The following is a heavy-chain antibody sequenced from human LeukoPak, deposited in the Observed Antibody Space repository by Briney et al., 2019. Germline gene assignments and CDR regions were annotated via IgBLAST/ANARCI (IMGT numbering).Heavy chain of an antibody. CDR1: GGSFSGYY. CDR3: ARRMAYYYGSGSYLDY. D-gene: IGHD3-10*01. CDR2: INHCGST. Sequence: SETLSLTCAVYGGSFSGYYWSWIRQPPGKGLEWIGEINHCGSTNYNPSLKSRVTISVDTSKNQFSLKLSSVTAADTAVYYCARRMAYYYGSGSYLDYWGQGTLVTVSS. V-gene: IGHV4-34*01. J-gene: IGHJ4*02.